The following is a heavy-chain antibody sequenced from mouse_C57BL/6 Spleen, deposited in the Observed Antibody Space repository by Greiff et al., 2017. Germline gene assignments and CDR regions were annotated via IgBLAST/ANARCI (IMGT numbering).Heavy chain of an antibody. D-gene: IGHD4-1*01. V-gene: IGHV1-82*01. Sequence: QVQLQQSGPELVKPGASVKISCKASGYAFSSSCMNWVQQRPGTGLEWIGRIYPGDGDTNYNGKFKGKATLTADKSSSTAYMQLSGLTSEDSAVYFCARGTGAWDYAVEYWGQGTTVTVSS. CDR3: ARGTGAWDYAVEY. CDR2: IYPGDGDT. J-gene: IGHJ4*01. CDR1: GYAFSSSC.